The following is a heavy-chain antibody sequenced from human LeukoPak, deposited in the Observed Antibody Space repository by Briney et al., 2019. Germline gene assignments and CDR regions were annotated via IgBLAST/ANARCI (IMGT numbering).Heavy chain of an antibody. J-gene: IGHJ5*02. Sequence: ASVKVSCKASGYTFTNYYIHWVRQAPGQGLEWMGLINPSGGTTNCAQKFQGRVTMTRDMSTTTVYMHLSSLRSEDTAVYYCAGGTMVRGVITGWFDPWGQGTLVTVSS. V-gene: IGHV1-46*01. D-gene: IGHD3-10*01. CDR3: AGGTMVRGVITGWFDP. CDR1: GYTFTNYY. CDR2: INPSGGTT.